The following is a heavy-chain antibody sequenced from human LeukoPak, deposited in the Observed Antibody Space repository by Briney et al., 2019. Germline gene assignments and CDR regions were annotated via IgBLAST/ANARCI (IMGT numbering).Heavy chain of an antibody. V-gene: IGHV3-23*01. CDR2: ITGNGFAT. Sequence: PGGSLRLSCAASGFSFHAYAMAWVRQAPGKRLEWVSTITGNGFATWYPDSVKDRFTISRDNSKNSVFLHMNSLRAEDTAVYYCAKGGSGSYVWFDPWGQGALVTVSS. CDR3: AKGGSGSYVWFDP. D-gene: IGHD3-10*01. CDR1: GFSFHAYA. J-gene: IGHJ5*02.